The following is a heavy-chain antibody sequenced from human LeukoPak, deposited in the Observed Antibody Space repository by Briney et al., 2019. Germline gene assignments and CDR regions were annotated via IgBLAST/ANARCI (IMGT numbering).Heavy chain of an antibody. CDR2: IWYDGSNK. CDR3: AREAVYYDSSGYYFDY. V-gene: IGHV3-33*01. J-gene: IGHJ4*02. D-gene: IGHD3-22*01. Sequence: GRSLRLSCAASGFTFSSYGMHWVRQAPGKGLEWVAVIWYDGSNKYYADSVKGRFTISRDNPKNTLYLQMNSLRAEDTAVYYCAREAVYYDSSGYYFDYWGQGTLVTVSS. CDR1: GFTFSSYG.